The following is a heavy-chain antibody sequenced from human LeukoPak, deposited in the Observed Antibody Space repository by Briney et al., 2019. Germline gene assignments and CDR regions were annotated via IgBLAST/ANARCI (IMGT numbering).Heavy chain of an antibody. J-gene: IGHJ3*02. D-gene: IGHD2/OR15-2a*01. CDR1: GGSISSYY. V-gene: IGHV4-59*08. CDR3: ARHRNNQSKYRNTAAFDI. CDR2: IYYSVST. Sequence: SETLSLTCTVSGGSISSYYWSWIRQPPGKGLEWIGYIYYSVSTNYNPSLKSRVTISVDTSKNQFSLKLSSVTAADTAVYYCARHRNNQSKYRNTAAFDIWGQGTMVTVSS.